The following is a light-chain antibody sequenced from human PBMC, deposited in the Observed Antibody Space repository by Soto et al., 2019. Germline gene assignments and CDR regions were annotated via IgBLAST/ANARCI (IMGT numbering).Light chain of an antibody. CDR2: GAS. CDR3: QQYNNWPLT. V-gene: IGKV3-15*01. CDR1: QSVSAN. Sequence: EIVMTQSPATLSVSPGERATLSCRASQSVSANLAWYQQKPGQAPRLLIYGASTRATSIPARFSGSESGTEFTLTISSLQSEDFAVYYCQQYNNWPLTFGGGTKVEIK. J-gene: IGKJ4*01.